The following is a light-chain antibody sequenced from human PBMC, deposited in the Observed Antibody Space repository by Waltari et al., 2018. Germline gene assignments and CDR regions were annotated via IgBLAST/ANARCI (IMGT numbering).Light chain of an antibody. V-gene: IGLV4-69*01. J-gene: IGLJ3*02. Sequence: QLLLTQSPSASASLGASVKLTCTLSSGHSSEAIAWHQQQPDKGPRYLMKVNSDGSHIKGEGIPDGFSGSSSGTERDLTISSRQSEDEADYYCQTGGFGIWVFGGGTKLTVL. CDR2: VNSDGSH. CDR3: QTGGFGIWV. CDR1: SGHSSEA.